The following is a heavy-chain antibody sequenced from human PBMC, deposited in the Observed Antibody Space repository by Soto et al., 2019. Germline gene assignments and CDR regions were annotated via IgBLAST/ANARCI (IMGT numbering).Heavy chain of an antibody. D-gene: IGHD3-22*01. CDR1: GYSFTSYW. CDR3: ASTKDDSSGYAAFDS. V-gene: IGHV5-10-1*01. CDR2: IDPSDSYT. Sequence: GESLKISCKGSGYSFTSYWISWVRQMPGKGLEWMGRIDPSDSYTNYSPSFQGHVTISADKSISTAYLQWSSLKASDTAMYYCASTKDDSSGYAAFDSWGQGTLVTVSS. J-gene: IGHJ4*02.